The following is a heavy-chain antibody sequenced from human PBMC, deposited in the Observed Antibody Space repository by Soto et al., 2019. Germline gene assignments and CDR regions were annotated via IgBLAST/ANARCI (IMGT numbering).Heavy chain of an antibody. J-gene: IGHJ3*02. V-gene: IGHV3-23*01. CDR1: GFTFSSYA. D-gene: IGHD5-12*01. CDR3: AKDLGHYSGYDSDAFDI. CDR2: ISGSGGST. Sequence: PGGSLRLSCAASGFTFSSYAMSWVRQAPGKGLEWVSAISGSGGSTYYADSVKGRFTISRDNSKNTLYLQMNSLRAEDTAVYYCAKDLGHYSGYDSDAFDIWGQGTMVTVSS.